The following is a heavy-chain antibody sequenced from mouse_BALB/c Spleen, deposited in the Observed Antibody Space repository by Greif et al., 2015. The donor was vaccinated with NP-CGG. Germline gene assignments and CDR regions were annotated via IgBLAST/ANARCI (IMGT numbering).Heavy chain of an antibody. CDR3: ARVGNYYFDY. Sequence: QVQLQQSGAELVRPGSSVKISCKASGYAFSSYWMNWVKQRPGQGLEWIGQICPGDGDTNYNGKFKGKATLTAYKSSSTAYMQLISLTSEDSAVYFCARVGNYYFDYWGQGTTLPVSS. CDR2: ICPGDGDT. J-gene: IGHJ2*01. V-gene: IGHV1-80*01. CDR1: GYAFSSYW. D-gene: IGHD2-1*01.